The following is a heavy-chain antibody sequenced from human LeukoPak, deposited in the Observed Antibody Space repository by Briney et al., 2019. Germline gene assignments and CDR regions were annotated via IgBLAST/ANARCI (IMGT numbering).Heavy chain of an antibody. V-gene: IGHV4-39*01. J-gene: IGHJ6*03. CDR1: GGSISRNSYH. Sequence: SETLSLTCNVSGGSISRNSYHWGWIRQSPGRGPEWIGTISYSGSSFYNPSLKSRVTISVDTSKNQFSLRLSSVTAADTAFYYCARHNGEDYYFYYMDVWGKGTTVTVSS. CDR3: ARHNGEDYYFYYMDV. CDR2: ISYSGSS. D-gene: IGHD2-8*01.